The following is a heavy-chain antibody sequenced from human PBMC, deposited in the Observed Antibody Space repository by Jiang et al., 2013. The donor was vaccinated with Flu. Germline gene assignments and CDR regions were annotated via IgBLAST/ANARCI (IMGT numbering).Heavy chain of an antibody. V-gene: IGHV3-30*19. CDR3: ARDLKYDSSGYYYLDY. CDR2: ISYDGSNK. CDR1: GFTFSSYG. D-gene: IGHD3-22*01. Sequence: CAASGFTFSSYGMHWVRQAPGKGLEWVAVISYDGSNKYYADSVKGRFTISRDNSKNTLYLQMNSLRAEDTAVYYCARDLKYDSSGYYYLDYWGQGTLVTVSS. J-gene: IGHJ4*02.